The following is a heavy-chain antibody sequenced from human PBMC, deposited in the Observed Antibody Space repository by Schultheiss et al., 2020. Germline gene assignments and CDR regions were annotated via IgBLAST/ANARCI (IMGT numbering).Heavy chain of an antibody. CDR1: GFTFSSHT. CDR3: AKEIINMNIVVSFDY. Sequence: GGSLRLSCAASGFTFSSHTMNWVRQAPGKGLEWVSSISSTSYIHYADSVRGRFTISRDNAKNSLYLQMNSLRDEDTAVYFCAKEIINMNIVVSFDYWGQGSLVTVSS. V-gene: IGHV3-21*01. J-gene: IGHJ4*01. CDR2: ISSTSYI. D-gene: IGHD3-22*01.